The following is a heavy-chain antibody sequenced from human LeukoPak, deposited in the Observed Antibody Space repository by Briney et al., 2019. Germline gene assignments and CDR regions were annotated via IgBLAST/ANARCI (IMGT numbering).Heavy chain of an antibody. D-gene: IGHD4/OR15-4a*01. CDR3: ARVRDFGADSDAFDV. CDR2: INHSGST. V-gene: IGHV4-34*01. CDR1: GGSFSGYY. J-gene: IGHJ3*01. Sequence: PSETLSLTCAVYGGSFSGYYWSWIRQPPGKGREWIGEINHSGSTNYNPSLTSRVTISVDTPKNQFSLKLSSVTAADTAVYFCARVRDFGADSDAFDVWGQGTMVTVSS.